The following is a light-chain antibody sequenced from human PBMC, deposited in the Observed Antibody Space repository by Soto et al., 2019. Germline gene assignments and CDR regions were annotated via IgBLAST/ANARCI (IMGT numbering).Light chain of an antibody. J-gene: IGKJ2*01. CDR2: RAS. CDR3: QQYDSSPDKYT. CDR1: QTLSRSY. V-gene: IGKV3-20*01. Sequence: VVLTQSPGTLSLSPGERATLSCRASQTLSRSYLAWYQQKPGQAPRLLIFRASSRATGIPDRFSGSGSGTDFTLTIRRLEPEDFAVYYCQQYDSSPDKYTFGQGTKLEIK.